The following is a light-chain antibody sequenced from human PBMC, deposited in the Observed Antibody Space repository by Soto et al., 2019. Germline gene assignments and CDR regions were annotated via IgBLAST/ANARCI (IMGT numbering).Light chain of an antibody. V-gene: IGLV1-44*01. CDR3: AAWDDSLNGYYV. J-gene: IGLJ1*01. CDR1: GSTIGSIT. Sequence: QSVLTQPPSASGTPGKRVTIFFSGGGSTIGSITVNWYRQLPGTAPKLLIYSNNQRPSGVPDRFSGSKSGTSASLAISGLQSEDEADYYCAAWDDSLNGYYVFGTGTKLTVL. CDR2: SNN.